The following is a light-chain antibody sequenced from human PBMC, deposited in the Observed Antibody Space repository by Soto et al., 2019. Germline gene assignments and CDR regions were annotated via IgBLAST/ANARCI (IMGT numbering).Light chain of an antibody. Sequence: DIVMTQTPSSLSVTPGQPASISCKSSQTLLHSNGKTYLYWYLQKPGQPPQLLIHGVSNLFSGVPDRFSGSGSEPDFTLKISRVEAEDVGVYYCMQSLNRPLTFGGGTKVEIK. V-gene: IGKV2D-29*01. CDR3: MQSLNRPLT. J-gene: IGKJ4*01. CDR1: QTLLHSNGKTY. CDR2: GVS.